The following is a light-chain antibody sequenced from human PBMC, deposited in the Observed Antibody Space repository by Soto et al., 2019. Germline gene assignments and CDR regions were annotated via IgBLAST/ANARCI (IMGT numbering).Light chain of an antibody. Sequence: EIVLTQSPATLSLSPGERATLSCSASQSVSSYLAWYQQKPGQAPSLLIYDASNRATGIPARFSGSGSGTDFTLTISSLEPEDVAVYYCQQRSNWPLTFGGGTKVEIK. J-gene: IGKJ4*01. CDR1: QSVSSY. V-gene: IGKV3-11*01. CDR2: DAS. CDR3: QQRSNWPLT.